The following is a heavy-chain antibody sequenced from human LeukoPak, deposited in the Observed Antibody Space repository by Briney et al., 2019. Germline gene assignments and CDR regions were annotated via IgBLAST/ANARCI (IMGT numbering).Heavy chain of an antibody. V-gene: IGHV4-59*01. CDR1: GASISSYY. Sequence: MPSETLSLTCTVSGASISSYYWSWIRQPPGNGLEWIGYIYYSGSTNYNPSLKSRVTISVDTSKNQFSLKLSSVTAADTAVYYCARAGATTYYYYYYYMDVWGKGTTVTISS. CDR3: ARAGATTYYYYYYYMDV. CDR2: IYYSGST. D-gene: IGHD5-12*01. J-gene: IGHJ6*03.